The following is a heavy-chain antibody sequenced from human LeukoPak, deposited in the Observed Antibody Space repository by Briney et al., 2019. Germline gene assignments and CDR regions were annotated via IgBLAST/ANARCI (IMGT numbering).Heavy chain of an antibody. D-gene: IGHD1-26*01. Sequence: GSLRLSCAASGFTFSSYALHWVRQAPGKGLEYVSAISSNGGSTYYANSVKGRFTISRDNSKNTLYLQMGSLRAEDMAVYYCAREGSYPPYYFDYWGQGTLVTVSS. V-gene: IGHV3-64*01. CDR3: AREGSYPPYYFDY. J-gene: IGHJ4*02. CDR1: GFTFSSYA. CDR2: ISSNGGST.